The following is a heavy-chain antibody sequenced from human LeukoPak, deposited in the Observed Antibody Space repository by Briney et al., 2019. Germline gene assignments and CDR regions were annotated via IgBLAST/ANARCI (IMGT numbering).Heavy chain of an antibody. V-gene: IGHV1-2*06. J-gene: IGHJ4*02. CDR2: INPNSGGT. CDR3: ARDGGVSSGYTPKSFDY. Sequence: ASVKVSCKASGYTFTSYYMHWVRQAPGQGLEWMGRINPNSGGTNYAQKFQGRVTMTRDTSISTAYMELSRLRSDDTAVYYCARDGGVSSGYTPKSFDYWGQGTLVTVSS. D-gene: IGHD3-22*01. CDR1: GYTFTSYY.